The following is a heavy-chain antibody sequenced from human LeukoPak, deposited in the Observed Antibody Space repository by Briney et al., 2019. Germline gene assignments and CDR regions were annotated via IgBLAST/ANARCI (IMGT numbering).Heavy chain of an antibody. CDR2: ISGSGGST. CDR3: AKAKSGYCSGDSCFDY. CDR1: GFTFSSYA. V-gene: IGHV3-23*01. J-gene: IGHJ4*02. D-gene: IGHD2-15*01. Sequence: PGGSLRLSCAASGFTFSSYAMSWVRQAPGKGLEWVSAISGSGGSTYYADSVKGRFTISRDNSKNTLYLQMKSLRAEDTAVYYCAKAKSGYCSGDSCFDYWGQGTLVTVSS.